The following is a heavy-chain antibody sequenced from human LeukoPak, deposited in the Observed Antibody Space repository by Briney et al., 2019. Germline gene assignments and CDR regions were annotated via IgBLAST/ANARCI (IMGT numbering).Heavy chain of an antibody. J-gene: IGHJ5*02. D-gene: IGHD3/OR15-3a*01. CDR3: AKDRDLIFDP. Sequence: PGGSLRLSCAASGFTFSTQPMAWVRQGPGKGLEWVSAISPTGGSTYYADSVKGRFTISRDNSKNTLYLQMNTLRAEDTAIYYCAKDRDLIFDPWGQGTLVTVSS. CDR1: GFTFSTQP. CDR2: ISPTGGST. V-gene: IGHV3-23*01.